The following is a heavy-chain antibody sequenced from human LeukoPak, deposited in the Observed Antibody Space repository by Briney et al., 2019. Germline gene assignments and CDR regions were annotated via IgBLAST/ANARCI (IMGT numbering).Heavy chain of an antibody. CDR3: AKDIGYPGYFDY. D-gene: IGHD2-15*01. V-gene: IGHV3-30*02. J-gene: IGHJ4*02. Sequence: GGSLRLSCATSGFTFSTYGMNWVRQAPGKGLEWVAFIRYDGSNKYYADSVKGRFTISRDNAKNSLYLQMNSLRAVDTALYYCAKDIGYPGYFDYWGQGTLVTVSS. CDR1: GFTFSTYG. CDR2: IRYDGSNK.